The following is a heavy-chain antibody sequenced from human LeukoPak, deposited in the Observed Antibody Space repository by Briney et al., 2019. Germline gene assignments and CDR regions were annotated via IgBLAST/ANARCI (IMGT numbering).Heavy chain of an antibody. CDR1: GYTFTSSS. V-gene: IGHV1-18*01. CDR3: AKGHWSDGSSSFDN. J-gene: IGHJ4*02. CDR2: ISTYNGNT. D-gene: IGHD6-6*01. Sequence: ASVKVSCKASGYTFTSSSINWGRQAPGQGLEWMGWISTYNGNTNYAQKLQGRVTMTTDTSTSTAYMELRSLRSDDTAVYYCAKGHWSDGSSSFDNWGQGTLVTVSS.